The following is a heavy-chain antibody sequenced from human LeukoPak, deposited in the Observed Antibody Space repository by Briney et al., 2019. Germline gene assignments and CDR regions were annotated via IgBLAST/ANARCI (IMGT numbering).Heavy chain of an antibody. J-gene: IGHJ4*02. CDR2: IYYSGSA. CDR3: AREVITMVRGVIIKYFDY. D-gene: IGHD3-10*01. V-gene: IGHV4-59*01. Sequence: SETLSLTCTVSGGSISSSYWSWIRQPPGKGLEWIGYIYYSGSANYNPSLKSRVTISVDTSKNQVSLKLRSVNAADTAVYYCAREVITMVRGVIIKYFDYWGQGTLVTVSS. CDR1: GGSISSSY.